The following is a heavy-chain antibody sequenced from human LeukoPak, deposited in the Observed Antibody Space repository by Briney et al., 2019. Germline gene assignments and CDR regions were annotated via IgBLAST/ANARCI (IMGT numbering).Heavy chain of an antibody. J-gene: IGHJ4*02. CDR2: IKQDGSEK. CDR1: GFTFSSYW. D-gene: IGHD6-13*01. CDR3: AREGGSSWYPYFDY. V-gene: IGHV3-7*01. Sequence: GGSLRLPCAASGFTFSSYWMSWVRQAPGKGLEWVANIKQDGSEKYYVDSVKGRFTISRDNAKNSLYLQMNSLRAEDTAVYYCAREGGSSWYPYFDYWGQGTLVTVSS.